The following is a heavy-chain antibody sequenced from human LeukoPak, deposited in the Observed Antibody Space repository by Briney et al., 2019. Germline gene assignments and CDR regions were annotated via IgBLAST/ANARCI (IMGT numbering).Heavy chain of an antibody. D-gene: IGHD3-3*01. CDR1: GFTFGDYA. V-gene: IGHV3-49*03. J-gene: IGHJ4*02. CDR3: TRSDLTIFGVVIPFDY. CDR2: IRSKACGGTT. Sequence: GGSLRLSCTASGFTFGDYAMSWFRQAPGKGLEWVGFIRSKACGGTTEYAASVKGRFTISRDDSKSIAYLQMNSLKTEDTAVYYCTRSDLTIFGVVIPFDYWGQGTLVTVSS.